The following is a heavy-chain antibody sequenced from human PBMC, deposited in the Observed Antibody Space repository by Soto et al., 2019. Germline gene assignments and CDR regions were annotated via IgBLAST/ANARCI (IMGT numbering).Heavy chain of an antibody. J-gene: IGHJ6*02. CDR1: GLTFSNYA. V-gene: IGHV1-69*01. D-gene: IGHD2-21*01. CDR2: IVHLYGTT. CDR3: AFRSVVMRDGMDV. Sequence: QGQLVQSGAEVKKPGSSVKVSCKASGLTFSNYAVSWVRQAPGQGPEWMGGIVHLYGTTNYAQRFQGRLTITADESTSTTYMELSSLTFDDTAVYYCAFRSVVMRDGMDVWGRGTTVTVSS.